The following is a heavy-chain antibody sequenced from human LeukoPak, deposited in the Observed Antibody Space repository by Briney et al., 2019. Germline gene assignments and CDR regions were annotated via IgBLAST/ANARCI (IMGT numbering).Heavy chain of an antibody. Sequence: SETLSLTCAVYGGSFSGYYWSWIRQPPGKGLEWIGEINHSGSTNYNPSLKSRVTISVDMSKNQFSLKLSSVTAADTAVYYCARGRGYSYGYLAIWGQGTMVTVSS. CDR1: GGSFSGYY. J-gene: IGHJ3*02. CDR2: INHSGST. D-gene: IGHD5-18*01. CDR3: ARGRGYSYGYLAI. V-gene: IGHV4-34*01.